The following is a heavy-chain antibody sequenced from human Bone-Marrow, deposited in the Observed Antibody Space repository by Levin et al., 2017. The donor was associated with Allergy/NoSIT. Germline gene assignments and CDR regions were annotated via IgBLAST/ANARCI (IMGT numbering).Heavy chain of an antibody. D-gene: IGHD1-26*01. CDR2: IVPFDGTR. CDR1: GGTFSDYA. J-gene: IGHJ4*02. V-gene: IGHV1-69*13. CDR3: ARGRRIVGAPVGFDF. Sequence: SVKVSCKASGGTFSDYAFTWVREAPGQGLEWLGGIVPFDGTRDYAQRFQGRVTFTADDSTSTVYMELSSLTSKDTALYYCARGRRIVGAPVGFDFWGQGTLVTVS.